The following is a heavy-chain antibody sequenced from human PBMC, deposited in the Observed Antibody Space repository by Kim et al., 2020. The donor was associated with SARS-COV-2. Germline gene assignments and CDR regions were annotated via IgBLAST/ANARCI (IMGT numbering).Heavy chain of an antibody. CDR2: INHSGST. Sequence: SETLSLTCAVYGGSFSGYYWSWIRQPPGKGLEWIGEINHSGSTNYNPSLKSRVTISVDTAKNQFSLKLSSVTAADTAVYYCARGPGFENYYDSSGSKEPIAYWGQGTLVTVSS. V-gene: IGHV4-34*01. CDR3: ARGPGFENYYDSSGSKEPIAY. J-gene: IGHJ4*02. CDR1: GGSFSGYY. D-gene: IGHD3-22*01.